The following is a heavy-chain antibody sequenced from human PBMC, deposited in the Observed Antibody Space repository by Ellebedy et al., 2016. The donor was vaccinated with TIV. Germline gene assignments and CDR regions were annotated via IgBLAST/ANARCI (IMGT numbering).Heavy chain of an antibody. V-gene: IGHV3-21*04. CDR2: ISSSSSYI. D-gene: IGHD6-19*01. CDR1: GFTFSTYS. CDR3: ARSRVGRGWYYFDY. Sequence: GGSLRLSRAASGFTFSTYSMNWVRQAPGKGLEWVSSISSSSSYIYYADSVKGRFTVSRDNSKNTLYLQMNSLRAEDTAVYYCARSRVGRGWYYFDYWGQGTLVTVSS. J-gene: IGHJ4*02.